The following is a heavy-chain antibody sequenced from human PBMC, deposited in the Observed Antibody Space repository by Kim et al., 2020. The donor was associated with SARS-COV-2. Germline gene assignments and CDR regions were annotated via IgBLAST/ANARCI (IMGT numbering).Heavy chain of an antibody. V-gene: IGHV3-48*02. CDR1: GFTFSSYS. CDR3: ARDLGSGLERRCFDY. J-gene: IGHJ4*02. Sequence: GGSLRLSCAASGFTFSSYSMNWVRQAPGKGLEWVSYISSSSSTIYYADSVKGRFTISRDNAKNSLYLQMNSLRDEDTAVYYCARDLGSGLERRCFDYWGQGTLVTVSS. CDR2: ISSSSSTI. D-gene: IGHD1-1*01.